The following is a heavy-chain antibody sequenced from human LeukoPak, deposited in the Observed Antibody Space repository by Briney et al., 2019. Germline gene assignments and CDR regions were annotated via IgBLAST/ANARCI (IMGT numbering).Heavy chain of an antibody. Sequence: GGSLRLSCAVSGFTFGNYDMHWVCQTPGKGLEWVAVIWHDGSKEFYVDSVKGRFTISRDNSENTLYLQMNSLRAEDTAVYYCARDHHYYDSSGLRSGCIDYWGQGTLVTVSS. V-gene: IGHV3-33*01. CDR3: ARDHHYYDSSGLRSGCIDY. CDR1: GFTFGNYD. CDR2: IWHDGSKE. J-gene: IGHJ4*02. D-gene: IGHD3-22*01.